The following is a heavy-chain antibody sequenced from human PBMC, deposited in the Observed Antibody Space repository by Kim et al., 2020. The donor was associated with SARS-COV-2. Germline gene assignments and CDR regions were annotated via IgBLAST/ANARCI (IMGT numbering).Heavy chain of an antibody. CDR2: INHSGST. V-gene: IGHV4-34*01. CDR1: GGSFSGYY. J-gene: IGHJ5*02. CDR3: ARLYSSSWYGRAAQFDP. D-gene: IGHD6-13*01. Sequence: SETLSLTCAVYGGSFSGYYWSWIRQPPGKGLEWIGEINHSGSTNYNPSLKSRVTISVDTSKNQFSLKLSSVTAADTAVYYCARLYSSSWYGRAAQFDPWGQGTLVTVSS.